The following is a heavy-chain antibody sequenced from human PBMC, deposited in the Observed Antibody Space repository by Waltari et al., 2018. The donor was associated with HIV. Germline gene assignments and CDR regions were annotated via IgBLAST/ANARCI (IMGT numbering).Heavy chain of an antibody. J-gene: IGHJ4*02. D-gene: IGHD5-18*01. V-gene: IGHV3-49*03. CDR1: GFTFGVSA. Sequence: VQLVESGGGLVQSGRSLRLSCTVSGFTFGVSAITWFRQVPGKGLEWVGFIRSKTYGGTTEHAASVKDRFTISRDDSKSIAYLQMNSLKTEDTAVYYCSRSRGYSYGYADYWGQGTLVTVSS. CDR2: IRSKTYGGTT. CDR3: SRSRGYSYGYADY.